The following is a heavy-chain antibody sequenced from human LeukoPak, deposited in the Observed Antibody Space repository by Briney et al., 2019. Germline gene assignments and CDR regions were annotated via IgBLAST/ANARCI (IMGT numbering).Heavy chain of an antibody. V-gene: IGHV4-34*01. CDR3: AREAAAAPADI. D-gene: IGHD6-13*01. CDR1: GGSFSDYY. CDR2: INHSGST. J-gene: IGHJ3*02. Sequence: SETLSLTCTVYGGSFSDYYWSWIRQPPGKGLEWIGEINHSGSTNYNPSLKSRVTISVDTSKNQFSLKLSSVTAADTAVYYCAREAAAAPADIWGQGTMVTVSS.